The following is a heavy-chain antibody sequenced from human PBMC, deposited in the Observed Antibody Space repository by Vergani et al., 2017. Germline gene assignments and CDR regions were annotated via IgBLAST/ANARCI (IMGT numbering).Heavy chain of an antibody. D-gene: IGHD2-2*01. CDR2: ISYDGSNK. V-gene: IGHV3-30*03. CDR3: ATXKDIVVVPAAPTDY. Sequence: QVQLVESGGGVVQPGRSLRLSCAASGFTFSSYGMHWVRQAPGKGLEWVAVISYDGSNKYYADSVKGRFTISRDNSKNTLYLQMNSLRAEDTAVYYCATXKDIVVVPAAPTDYWGQGTLVTVSS. J-gene: IGHJ4*02. CDR1: GFTFSSYG.